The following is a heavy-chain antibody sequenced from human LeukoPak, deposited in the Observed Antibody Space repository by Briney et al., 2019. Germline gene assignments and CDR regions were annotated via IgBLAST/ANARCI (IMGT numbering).Heavy chain of an antibody. Sequence: TSETLSLTCGVSGGSITSTNWWSWVRQPPGQGLAWIGEVSLSGLTNYNPSLSSRIIMALDTSKNHLSLHLTSVTAADTAVYYCSRENGAFSPFGYWGQGYLVTVLS. CDR3: SRENGAFSPFGY. D-gene: IGHD2-8*01. V-gene: IGHV4-4*02. J-gene: IGHJ4*02. CDR1: GGSITSTNW. CDR2: VSLSGLT.